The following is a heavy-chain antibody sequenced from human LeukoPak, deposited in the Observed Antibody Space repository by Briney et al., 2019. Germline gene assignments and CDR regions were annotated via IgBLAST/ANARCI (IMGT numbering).Heavy chain of an antibody. CDR2: MNPNSGNT. J-gene: IGHJ6*03. CDR3: ARARYNQDYYYYMDV. V-gene: IGHV1-8*03. D-gene: IGHD5-24*01. Sequence: ASVKVSCKASGYTFTSYDINWVRQATGQGLEWMGWMNPNSGNTGYAQKFRGRVTITRNTSISTAYMELSSLRSEDTAVYYCARARYNQDYYYYMDVWGKGTTVTVSS. CDR1: GYTFTSYD.